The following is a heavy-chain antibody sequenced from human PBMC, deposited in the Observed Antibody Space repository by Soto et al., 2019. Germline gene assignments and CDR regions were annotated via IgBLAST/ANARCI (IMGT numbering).Heavy chain of an antibody. CDR2: IHSSGTT. V-gene: IGHV4-4*07. Sequence: PSETLSLTCTVSSGSINSFYWSWIRQPAGKGLEWIGRIHSSGTTNYNPSLKSRVTISVDTSKNQFSLKLSSVTAADTAVYYCARVNQDIVVVPAAHWFDPWGQGTLVTVSS. D-gene: IGHD2-2*01. J-gene: IGHJ5*02. CDR1: SGSINSFY. CDR3: ARVNQDIVVVPAAHWFDP.